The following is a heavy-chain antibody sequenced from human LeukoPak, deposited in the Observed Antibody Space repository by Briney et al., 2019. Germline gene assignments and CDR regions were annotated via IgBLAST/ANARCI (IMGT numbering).Heavy chain of an antibody. J-gene: IGHJ5*02. CDR1: GGSISSGSYY. CDR2: IYTSGST. Sequence: SETLSLTCTVPGGSISSGSYYWSWIRQPAGKGLEWIGRIYTSGSTNYNPSRKSRVTISVDTSKNQFSLKLSSVTAADTAVYYCARDSGASKPVLRYFDWLLKNWFDPWGQGTLVTVSS. D-gene: IGHD3-9*01. CDR3: ARDSGASKPVLRYFDWLLKNWFDP. V-gene: IGHV4-61*02.